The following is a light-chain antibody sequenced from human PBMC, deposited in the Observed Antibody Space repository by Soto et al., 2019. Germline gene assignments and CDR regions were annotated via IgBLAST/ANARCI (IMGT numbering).Light chain of an antibody. CDR3: QQRSNWPS. CDR2: DAS. CDR1: QSVSSN. V-gene: IGKV3-11*01. Sequence: EIVMTQSPATLSVSPGERATLSCRAGQSVSSNLAWYQHKPGQAPRLLIYDASDRATGIPARFSGSGSGTDFTLTISSLEPEDFAVYYCQQRSNWPSFGQGTRLEIK. J-gene: IGKJ5*01.